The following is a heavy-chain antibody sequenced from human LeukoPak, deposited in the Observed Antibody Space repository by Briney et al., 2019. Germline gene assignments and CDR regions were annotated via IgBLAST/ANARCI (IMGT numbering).Heavy chain of an antibody. Sequence: PSQTLSLTCTVSGVSISSGGYYWSWIRQHPGKGLEWIGYIFYSGSTYYNPSLKSRVTISVDTSKNQFSLKLSSVTAADTAVYYCARGLLRFLEWLPLDYWGQGTLVTVSS. D-gene: IGHD3-3*01. V-gene: IGHV4-31*03. CDR1: GVSISSGGYY. CDR2: IFYSGST. CDR3: ARGLLRFLEWLPLDY. J-gene: IGHJ4*02.